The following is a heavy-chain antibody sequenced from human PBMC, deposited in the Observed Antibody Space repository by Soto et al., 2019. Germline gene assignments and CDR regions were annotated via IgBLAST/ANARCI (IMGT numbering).Heavy chain of an antibody. Sequence: QVPLVQSGAEVKKPGASVKVSCKASGYTFTSYGISWVRQAPGQGLEWMGWISAYNGNTNYAQKLQGRVTMTTDTSTSTAYMELRSLRSDDTAVYYCARDGSSSGWDFGYYYYGMDVWGQGTTVTVSS. V-gene: IGHV1-18*01. CDR1: GYTFTSYG. CDR2: ISAYNGNT. CDR3: ARDGSSSGWDFGYYYYGMDV. D-gene: IGHD6-19*01. J-gene: IGHJ6*02.